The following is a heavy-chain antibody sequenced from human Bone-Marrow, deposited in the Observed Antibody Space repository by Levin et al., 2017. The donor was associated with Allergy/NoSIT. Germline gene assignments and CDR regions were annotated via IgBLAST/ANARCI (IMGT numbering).Heavy chain of an antibody. D-gene: IGHD7-27*01. Sequence: GESLKISCAASGFTFSSYWMHWVRQAPGKGLVWVSRINSDGSSTSYADSVKGRFTISRDNAKNTLYLQMNSLRAEDTAVYYCARDRQIWGFIFDCWGQGTLVTVSS. CDR1: GFTFSSYW. CDR2: INSDGSST. CDR3: ARDRQIWGFIFDC. V-gene: IGHV3-74*01. J-gene: IGHJ4*02.